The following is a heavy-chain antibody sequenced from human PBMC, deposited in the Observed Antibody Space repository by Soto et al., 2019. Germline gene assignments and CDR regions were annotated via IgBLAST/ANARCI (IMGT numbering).Heavy chain of an antibody. CDR3: ARISAGFKVEAARPTYYYYGMDV. J-gene: IGHJ6*02. Sequence: SETLSLTCTVSGVPISTDDYYWTWIRQPPGKGLEWIGYIYYSGSTYYNWSLKSRVTISIDTSKNQFSLNLSSVTAADTAVYYCARISAGFKVEAARPTYYYYGMDVWGQGTTVTVSS. CDR1: GVPISTDDYY. CDR2: IYYSGST. D-gene: IGHD6-6*01. V-gene: IGHV4-30-4*01.